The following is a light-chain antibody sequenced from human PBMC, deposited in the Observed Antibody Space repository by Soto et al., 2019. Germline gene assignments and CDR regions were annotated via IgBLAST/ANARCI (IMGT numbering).Light chain of an antibody. V-gene: IGKV3-20*01. CDR2: VAS. CDR1: QSVSSSH. CDR3: QQYGDSPMYT. J-gene: IGKJ2*01. Sequence: EIVLTQSPGTLSSSPGERATLSCRASQSVSSSHLAWYQQKPGQAPRLLIYVASSRATGIPDRFRGSGSVTDFTLTISRLEPEDFAVYFCQQYGDSPMYTFGQGTKLEI.